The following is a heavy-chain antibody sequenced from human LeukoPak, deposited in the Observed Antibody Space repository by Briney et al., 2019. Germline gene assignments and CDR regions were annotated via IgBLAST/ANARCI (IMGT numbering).Heavy chain of an antibody. V-gene: IGHV4-59*01. Sequence: SETLSLTCTVSGGSISSYYWSWIRQPPGKGLEWIGYIYYSGSTNYNPSLKSRVTISVDTSKNQFSLKLSSVTAADTAVYYCARGLRFLEWPPYYYYMDVWGKGTTVTVSS. D-gene: IGHD3-3*01. CDR2: IYYSGST. J-gene: IGHJ6*03. CDR1: GGSISSYY. CDR3: ARGLRFLEWPPYYYYMDV.